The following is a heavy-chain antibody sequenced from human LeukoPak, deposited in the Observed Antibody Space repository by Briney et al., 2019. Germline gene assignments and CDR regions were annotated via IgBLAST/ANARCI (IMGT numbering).Heavy chain of an antibody. CDR2: IRYDGSNK. CDR1: GFTFSHHA. CDR3: AIAAAKQEGDY. V-gene: IGHV3-30*02. J-gene: IGHJ4*02. D-gene: IGHD6-13*01. Sequence: GGSLRLSCAASGFTFSHHAMSWVRQAPGKGLEWVAFIRYDGSNKYYADSVKGRFTISRDNAKNSLYLQMNSLRAEDTAVYYCAIAAAKQEGDYWGQGTLVTVSS.